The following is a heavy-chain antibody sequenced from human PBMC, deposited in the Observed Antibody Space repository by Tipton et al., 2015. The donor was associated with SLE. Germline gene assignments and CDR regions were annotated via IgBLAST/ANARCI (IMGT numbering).Heavy chain of an antibody. CDR1: GGSFSGYY. J-gene: IGHJ5*02. CDR3: ARIRDLISSRYPNPVRFDP. V-gene: IGHV4-34*01. D-gene: IGHD2-21*02. CDR2: INHSIST. Sequence: TLSLTCTVYGGSFSGYYWTWIRQPPGKGLEWIGEINHSISTNYNPSLKSRVTISLDTSKNQFSLELSSVTAADTALYYCARIRDLISSRYPNPVRFDPWGQGTLVTVSS.